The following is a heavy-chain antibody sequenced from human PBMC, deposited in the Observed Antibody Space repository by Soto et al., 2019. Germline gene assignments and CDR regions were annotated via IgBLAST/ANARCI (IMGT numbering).Heavy chain of an antibody. V-gene: IGHV4-30-2*01. CDR1: GGSISSGGYS. CDR3: SRRTVHYYDSSGYTNWFDP. J-gene: IGHJ5*02. CDR2: IYHSGST. D-gene: IGHD3-22*01. Sequence: SETLSLTCAVSGGSISSGGYSWSWLRQPPGKGLEWIGYIYHSGSTYYNPSLKSRVTISVDRSKNQFSLKLSSVTAADTAVYYCSRRTVHYYDSSGYTNWFDPWGQGTLVTVSS.